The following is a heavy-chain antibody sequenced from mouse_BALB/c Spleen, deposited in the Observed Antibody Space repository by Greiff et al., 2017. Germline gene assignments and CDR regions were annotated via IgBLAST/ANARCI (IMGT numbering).Heavy chain of an antibody. CDR1: GYAFSSYW. Sequence: VQLQESGAELVRPGSSVKISCKASGYAFSSYWMNWVKQRPGQGLEWIGQIYPGDGDTNYNGKFKGKATLTADKSSSTAYMQLSSLTSEDSAVYFCARGFYYYGSSYFDYWGQGTTLTVSS. CDR2: IYPGDGDT. D-gene: IGHD1-1*01. J-gene: IGHJ2*01. CDR3: ARGFYYYGSSYFDY. V-gene: IGHV1-80*01.